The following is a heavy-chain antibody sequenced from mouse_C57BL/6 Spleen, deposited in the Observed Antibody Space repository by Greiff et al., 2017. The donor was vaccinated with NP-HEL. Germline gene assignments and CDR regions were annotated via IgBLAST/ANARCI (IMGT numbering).Heavy chain of an antibody. CDR2: INPNNGGT. J-gene: IGHJ2*01. D-gene: IGHD1-1*01. CDR3: ARSRITTVRGYFDY. V-gene: IGHV1-22*01. CDR1: GYTFTDYN. Sequence: VQLKQSGPELVKPGASVKMSCKASGYTFTDYNMHWVKQSHGKSLEWIGYINPNNGGTSYNQKFKGKATLTVNKSSSTAYMELRSLTSEDSAVYYCARSRITTVRGYFDYWGQGTTLTVSS.